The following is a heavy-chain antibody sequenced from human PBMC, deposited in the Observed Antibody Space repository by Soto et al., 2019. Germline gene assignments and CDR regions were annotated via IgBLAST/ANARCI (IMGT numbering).Heavy chain of an antibody. CDR3: ARQLAGTTYYYYYGMDV. V-gene: IGHV4-39*01. CDR1: GGSISSSSYY. Sequence: SETLSHTCTVSGGSISSSSYYWGWIRQPPGKGLEWIGSIYYSGSTYYNPSLKSRVTISVDTSKNQFSLKLSSVTAADTAVYYCARQLAGTTYYYYYGMDVWGQGTTVTVSS. CDR2: IYYSGST. J-gene: IGHJ6*02. D-gene: IGHD1-7*01.